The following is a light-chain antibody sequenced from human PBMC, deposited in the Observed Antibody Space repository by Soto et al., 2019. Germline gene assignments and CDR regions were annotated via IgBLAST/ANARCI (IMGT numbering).Light chain of an antibody. CDR1: QSLIHNGSTY. Sequence: DVVMTQSPLSLPVTLGQPASISCTSSQSLIHNGSTYLSWFQQRPGQSPRRLIYEVSDRDSGVPDRFSGSGSGTDFTLKISRVEAEDVGVYYCMQGTHWPWTFGQGTEVEIK. V-gene: IGKV2-30*02. CDR2: EVS. J-gene: IGKJ1*01. CDR3: MQGTHWPWT.